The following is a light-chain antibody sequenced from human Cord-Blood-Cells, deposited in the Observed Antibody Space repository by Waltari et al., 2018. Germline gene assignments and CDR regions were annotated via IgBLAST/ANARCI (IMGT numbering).Light chain of an antibody. J-gene: IGLJ3*02. CDR2: EVS. Sequence: QSALTQPASVSGSPGQSITISCTGTSSDVGSYNLVSWYQQHPGKAPKLMIYEVSKRTSGVSKRFSGSKSGNTASLTISGLQAEDEADYYCCSDAGSSTWVFGGGTKLTVL. CDR3: CSDAGSSTWV. CDR1: SSDVGSYNL. V-gene: IGLV2-23*02.